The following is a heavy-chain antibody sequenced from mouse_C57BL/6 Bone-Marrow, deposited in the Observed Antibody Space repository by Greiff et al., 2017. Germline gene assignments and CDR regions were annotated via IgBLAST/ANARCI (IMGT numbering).Heavy chain of an antibody. CDR3: ARGYYSNPFAY. Sequence: QVQLQQPGAELVRPGTSVKLSCKASGYTFTSYWMHWVKQRPGQGLEWIGVIDPSDSSTNYNQKFKGKATLTVDTSSSTAYMQLSSLTSEDSAVYYCARGYYSNPFAYWGQGTLVTVAA. CDR2: IDPSDSST. J-gene: IGHJ3*01. D-gene: IGHD2-5*01. CDR1: GYTFTSYW. V-gene: IGHV1-59*01.